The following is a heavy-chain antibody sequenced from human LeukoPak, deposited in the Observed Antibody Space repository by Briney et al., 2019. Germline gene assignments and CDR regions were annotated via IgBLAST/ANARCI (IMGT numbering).Heavy chain of an antibody. CDR3: ARSYDFWSGSLFDY. CDR2: IYYSGST. D-gene: IGHD3-3*01. V-gene: IGHV4-59*01. CDR1: GGSFSGYY. Sequence: SETLSHTCAVYGGSFSGYYWSWIRQPPGKGLEWIGYIYYSGSTNYNPSLKSRVTISVDTSKNQFSLKLSSVTAADTAVYYCARSYDFWSGSLFDYWGQGTLVTVSS. J-gene: IGHJ4*02.